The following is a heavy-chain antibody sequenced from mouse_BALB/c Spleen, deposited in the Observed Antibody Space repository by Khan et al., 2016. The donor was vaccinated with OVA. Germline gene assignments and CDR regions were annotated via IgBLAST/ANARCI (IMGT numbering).Heavy chain of an antibody. CDR3: ARQYSNSFFEY. CDR2: ISSGGSYT. CDR1: GFTFSSFG. Sequence: EVQGVESGGDLVKPGGSLKLSCAASGFTFSSFGMSWIRQTPDKRPEWVATISSGGSYTYYPDSVKGRFTISRDNAKNTLYLQMSSLKSEDTAMYYCARQYSNSFFEYWGQGTTLTGSS. V-gene: IGHV5-6*01. J-gene: IGHJ2*01. D-gene: IGHD2-5*01.